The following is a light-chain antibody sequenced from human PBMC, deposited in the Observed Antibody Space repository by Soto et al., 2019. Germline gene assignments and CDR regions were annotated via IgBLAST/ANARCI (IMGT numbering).Light chain of an antibody. V-gene: IGLV2-8*01. CDR2: AVT. Sequence: QSVLTQPPSASGSPGQSVTISCSGTSTDVAIYNYVSWYQQHPGKAPKLIIYAVTKRPSGVPHRFSGSKSGNTASLTVSGLQPEDEADYYCYSYGGPNIEWMFGGGTKLTVL. CDR3: YSYGGPNIEWM. CDR1: STDVAIYNY. J-gene: IGLJ3*02.